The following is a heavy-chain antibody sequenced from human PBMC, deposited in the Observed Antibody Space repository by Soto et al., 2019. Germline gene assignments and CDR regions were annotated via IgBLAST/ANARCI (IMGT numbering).Heavy chain of an antibody. CDR2: ISYDGSTK. Sequence: QVQLVESGGGVVQPGRSLRLSCAASGFTFSSYAMHWVRQAPGKGLEWVAVISYDGSTKYYADSVKGRFTISRYNSKNTLYLQMHSLRAEATAVYYCARDPIAVAGTGDWYFDLWGRGTLVTVSS. V-gene: IGHV3-30-3*01. J-gene: IGHJ2*01. CDR1: GFTFSSYA. D-gene: IGHD6-19*01. CDR3: ARDPIAVAGTGDWYFDL.